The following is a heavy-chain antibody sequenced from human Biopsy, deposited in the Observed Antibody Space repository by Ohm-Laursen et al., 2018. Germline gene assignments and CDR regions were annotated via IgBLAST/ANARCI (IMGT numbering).Heavy chain of an antibody. D-gene: IGHD4-11*01. CDR1: GFTFSNYY. CDR3: ARGGFFAYSTFDY. CDR2: IKRDGTTT. V-gene: IGHV3-74*01. Sequence: GSLRLSCAASGFTFSNYYMHWVRQAPGKGLLWVSRIKRDGTTTDYAESVKGRFTISRDNAKNMLYLQMNSLRAEDTAVYYCARGGFFAYSTFDYWGQGALVTVSS. J-gene: IGHJ4*02.